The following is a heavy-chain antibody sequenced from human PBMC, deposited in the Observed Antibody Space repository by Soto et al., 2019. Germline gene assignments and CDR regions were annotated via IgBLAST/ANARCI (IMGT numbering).Heavy chain of an antibody. CDR2: ISDDGKKT. Sequence: QVQLVEAGGGVVQPGRSLRLSCAASGFTFSYSMHWVRQAPGKGLEWVAIISDDGKKTIYADSVQGRFTISRDNSRETLSLQMNNLRPDDSAVYYCARGPYNWNDFPFDHWGQGTLVTVSS. J-gene: IGHJ4*02. CDR3: ARGPYNWNDFPFDH. D-gene: IGHD1-1*01. CDR1: GFTFSYS. V-gene: IGHV3-30*04.